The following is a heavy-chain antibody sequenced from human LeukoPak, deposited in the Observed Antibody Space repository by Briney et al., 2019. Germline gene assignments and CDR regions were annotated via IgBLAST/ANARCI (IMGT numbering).Heavy chain of an antibody. CDR2: IIPIFGTA. V-gene: IGHV1-69*13. D-gene: IGHD3-22*01. J-gene: IGHJ3*02. CDR3: ARGHYDSSGYSNSLGAFDI. Sequence: SVKVSCKASGGTFSSYAISWVRQAPGQGLEWMGGIIPIFGTANYAQKFQGRVTITADESTSTAYMELSSLRSEDTAVYYCARGHYDSSGYSNSLGAFDIWGQGTMVTVSS. CDR1: GGTFSSYA.